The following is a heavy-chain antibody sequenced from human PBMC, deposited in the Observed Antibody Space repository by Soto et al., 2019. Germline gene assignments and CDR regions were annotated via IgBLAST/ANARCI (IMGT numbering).Heavy chain of an antibody. D-gene: IGHD3-3*01. V-gene: IGHV3-30-3*01. CDR1: GFTFSSYA. CDR3: ARTYYDFWSGTNPPFGMDV. CDR2: ISYDGSNK. J-gene: IGHJ6*02. Sequence: GGSLRISCAASGFTFSSYAMHWVRQAPGKGLEWVAVISYDGSNKYYADSVKGRFTISRDNSKNTLYLQMNSLRAEDTAVYYCARTYYDFWSGTNPPFGMDVWGQGTTVTVSS.